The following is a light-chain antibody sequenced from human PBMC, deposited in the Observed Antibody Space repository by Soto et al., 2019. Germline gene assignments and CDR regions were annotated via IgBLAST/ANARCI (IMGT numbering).Light chain of an antibody. Sequence: IVLTQSPATLSVSPGEGVTLSCMASQTVPSRIAWYQKKPGQAPSLLIYGASTRATGVPDRFSGTGSGTELTLTISSLKSEDYAAYYCQQYKSWPPITFGQGTRLEIK. V-gene: IGKV3-15*01. J-gene: IGKJ5*01. CDR2: GAS. CDR1: QTVPSR. CDR3: QQYKSWPPIT.